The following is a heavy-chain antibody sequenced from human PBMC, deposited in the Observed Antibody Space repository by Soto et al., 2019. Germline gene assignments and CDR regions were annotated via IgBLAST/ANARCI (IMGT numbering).Heavy chain of an antibody. CDR1: GGSISSYY. CDR3: ASGGYCSSTSCSGAFDI. D-gene: IGHD2-2*01. CDR2: IYYSGST. Sequence: SETLSLTCTVSGGSISSYYWSWIRQPPGKGLEWIGYIYYSGSTNYNPSLKSRVTISVDTSKNQFSLKLSSVTAADTAVYYCASGGYCSSTSCSGAFDIWGQGTMVTVSS. J-gene: IGHJ3*02. V-gene: IGHV4-59*01.